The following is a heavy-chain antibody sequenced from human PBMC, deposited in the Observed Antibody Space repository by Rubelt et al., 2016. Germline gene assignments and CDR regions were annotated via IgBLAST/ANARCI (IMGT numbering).Heavy chain of an antibody. CDR3: ARDPRVPNYYYGTDA. J-gene: IGHJ6*02. V-gene: IGHV3-13*01. CDR1: EFIFSTYD. CDR2: IGTAGDT. Sequence: GGSLRLSCAASEFIFSTYDMHWVRQTTGKRLEWVSSIGTAGDTHYADSVKGRVTISRENAKNSLYLQMNSLRAEDTAVYYCARDPRVPNYYYGTDAWGQGTTVIVSS.